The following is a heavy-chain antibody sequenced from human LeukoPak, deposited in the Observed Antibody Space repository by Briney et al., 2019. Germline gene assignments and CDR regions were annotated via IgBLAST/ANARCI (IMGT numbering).Heavy chain of an antibody. J-gene: IGHJ4*02. Sequence: PSETLSLTCAVSGYSISSGYYWGWIRQPPGKGLEWIGSIYYSGSTYYNPSLKSRVTISVDTSKNQFSLKLSSVTAADTAVYYCARSPSTGLYPFDYWGKGTLVTVSS. V-gene: IGHV4-38-2*01. D-gene: IGHD3-16*02. CDR3: ARSPSTGLYPFDY. CDR1: GYSISSGYY. CDR2: IYYSGST.